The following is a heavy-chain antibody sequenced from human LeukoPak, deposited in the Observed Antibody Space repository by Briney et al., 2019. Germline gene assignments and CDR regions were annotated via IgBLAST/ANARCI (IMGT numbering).Heavy chain of an antibody. V-gene: IGHV3-7*03. D-gene: IGHD6-19*01. Sequence: GGSLSLSWAASRFTFTIYCMGCVRHAQRKGREWVTNIKQDGSEKYYMDSVKGRVTISRDNAKNSLYLQMNSLRDADTAVYYCARGRAVAGYYFGYWGQGTLVTVSS. J-gene: IGHJ4*02. CDR1: RFTFTIYC. CDR3: ARGRAVAGYYFGY. CDR2: IKQDGSEK.